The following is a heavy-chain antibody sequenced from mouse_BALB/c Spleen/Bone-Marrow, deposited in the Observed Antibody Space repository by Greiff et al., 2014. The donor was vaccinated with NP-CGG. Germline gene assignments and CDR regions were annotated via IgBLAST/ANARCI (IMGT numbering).Heavy chain of an antibody. CDR2: IDPSDSET. V-gene: IGHV1S126*01. J-gene: IGHJ3*01. Sequence: QVQLKESGPQLVRPGASVKISCKASGYSFTSYWMHWVKQRPGQGLEWIGMIDPSDSETRLNQKFEDKATLTVDKSSSTAYMQLSSPTSEDSAVYYCAREGDYYGSSAYWGQGTLVTVSA. CDR3: AREGDYYGSSAY. D-gene: IGHD1-1*01. CDR1: GYSFTSYW.